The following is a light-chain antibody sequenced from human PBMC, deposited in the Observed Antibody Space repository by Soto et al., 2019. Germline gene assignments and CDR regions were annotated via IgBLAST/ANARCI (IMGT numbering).Light chain of an antibody. CDR3: QQFGPSLLS. J-gene: IGKJ3*01. CDR1: QSVSSKS. CDR2: GAS. Sequence: ESVLTQSPGTLSLSPGERATLSCRASQSVSSKSLAWYQQKPGQAPRLLISGASSRATGIPDRFSGSGSGTDFTLTISGLEPEDFAVYYCQQFGPSLLSFGPGTKVDIK. V-gene: IGKV3-20*01.